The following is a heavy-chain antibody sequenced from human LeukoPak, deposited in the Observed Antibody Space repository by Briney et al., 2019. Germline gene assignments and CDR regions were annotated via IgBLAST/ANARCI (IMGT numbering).Heavy chain of an antibody. CDR2: IYYGGST. Sequence: SQTLSLTCTVSGGSISSGDYYWSWIRQPPGKGLEWIGYIYYGGSTYYNPSLTSRVTISVDTSENQVSLKLSSVTAADTAVYYCARWYYYDSVGYPSGLDYWGQGTLVTVSS. D-gene: IGHD3-22*01. CDR3: ARWYYYDSVGYPSGLDY. J-gene: IGHJ4*02. CDR1: GGSISSGDYY. V-gene: IGHV4-30-4*01.